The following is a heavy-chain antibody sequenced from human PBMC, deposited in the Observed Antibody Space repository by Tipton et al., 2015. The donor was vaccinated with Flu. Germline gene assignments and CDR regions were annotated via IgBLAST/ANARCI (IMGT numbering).Heavy chain of an antibody. D-gene: IGHD3-3*01. J-gene: IGHJ4*02. Sequence: TLSLTCTVAGGSIRSNSHYWGWIRQPPGKGLEWIGTIYYSGKSYYNPALKSRVTISVDTYSNQFSLKLSSVTAADTAVYYCARDLTTIFGGAFDNWGPGTLVTVSS. CDR1: GGSIRSNSHY. CDR2: IYYSGKS. V-gene: IGHV4-39*07. CDR3: ARDLTTIFGGAFDN.